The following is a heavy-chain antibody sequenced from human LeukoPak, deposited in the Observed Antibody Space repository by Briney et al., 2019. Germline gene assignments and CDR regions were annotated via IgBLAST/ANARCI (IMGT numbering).Heavy chain of an antibody. V-gene: IGHV1-46*01. J-gene: IGHJ4*02. CDR2: INPSGGST. CDR3: ARDMYSYTTYYFDY. Sequence: ASVKVSCKASGYTFTNYYIHWMRQAPGQGLEWMGIINPSGGSTSYAQKFQGRVTMTRDTSTSAVYMELSSLRSEDTAVYYCARDMYSYTTYYFDYWGQGTLVTVSS. D-gene: IGHD5-18*01. CDR1: GYTFTNYY.